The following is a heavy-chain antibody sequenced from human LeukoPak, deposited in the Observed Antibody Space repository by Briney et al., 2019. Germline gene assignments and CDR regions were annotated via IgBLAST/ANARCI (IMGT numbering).Heavy chain of an antibody. J-gene: IGHJ4*02. CDR3: ARGGSGSYSDY. Sequence: GGSLRLSCGASGFTFTTHWIHWVRQAPGKGLVWVSRIKPDGSDTNYADSVKGQFTISRDNAKNTLYLQMNSLRAEDTAVYYCARGGSGSYSDYWGQGTLVTVSS. V-gene: IGHV3-74*01. CDR2: IKPDGSDT. D-gene: IGHD1-26*01. CDR1: GFTFTTHW.